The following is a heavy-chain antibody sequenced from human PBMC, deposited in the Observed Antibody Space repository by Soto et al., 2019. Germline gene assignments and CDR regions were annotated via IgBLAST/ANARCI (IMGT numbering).Heavy chain of an antibody. CDR3: ARDPQYSTSSQVFDS. D-gene: IGHD6-6*01. V-gene: IGHV1-18*01. CDR2: ISTYYGNT. J-gene: IGHJ4*02. Sequence: QVQLVQSGAEVKKPGASVKVSCKASGYTFTTYAISWVRQAPGQGLEWMGRISTYYGNTKYAQKLQGRVTMTTDTSTSTAYMELRSLRSDDTAVYYCARDPQYSTSSQVFDSWGQGTLVTVSS. CDR1: GYTFTTYA.